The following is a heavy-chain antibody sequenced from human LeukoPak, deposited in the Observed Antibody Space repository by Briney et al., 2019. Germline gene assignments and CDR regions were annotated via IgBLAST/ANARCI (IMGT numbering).Heavy chain of an antibody. V-gene: IGHV1-2*02. CDR3: ARDPPSSLLPFDS. J-gene: IGHJ4*02. D-gene: IGHD2-2*01. Sequence: GASVKVSCEASGYTFTDYYMHWVRQAPGQGLEWMGWINPNSGTTNYAQKFQGRVTMTRDTSISTAYLELNSLRSDDTAVYYCARDPPSSLLPFDSWGQGTLVTVSS. CDR1: GYTFTDYY. CDR2: INPNSGTT.